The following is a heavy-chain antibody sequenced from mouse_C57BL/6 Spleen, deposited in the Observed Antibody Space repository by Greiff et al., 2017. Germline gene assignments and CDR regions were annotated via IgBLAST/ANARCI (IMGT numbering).Heavy chain of an antibody. Sequence: QVQLQQSGAELAKPGASVTLSCKASGYTFTSYWMHWVKQRPGQGLEWIGYINPSRGYTTYNQKFKDKSTLTADKSSSTAYMQLSSLTYEDSAVYYCANPLDYGYDYAMDYWGQGTSVTVSS. CDR3: ANPLDYGYDYAMDY. V-gene: IGHV1-7*01. CDR2: INPSRGYT. CDR1: GYTFTSYW. J-gene: IGHJ4*01. D-gene: IGHD2-2*01.